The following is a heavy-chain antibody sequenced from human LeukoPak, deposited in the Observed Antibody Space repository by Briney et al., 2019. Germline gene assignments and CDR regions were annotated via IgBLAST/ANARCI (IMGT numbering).Heavy chain of an antibody. D-gene: IGHD3-16*01. V-gene: IGHV4-59*01. CDR3: ARETSQKGAHYMDV. J-gene: IGHJ6*03. CDR2: IYYSGST. Sequence: SETLSLTCTVSGGSISSYYWSWIRQPAGKGLEWIGYIYYSGSTNYNPSLKSRVTISVDTSKNQFSLKLSSVTAADTAVYYCARETSQKGAHYMDVWGKGTTVTISS. CDR1: GGSISSYY.